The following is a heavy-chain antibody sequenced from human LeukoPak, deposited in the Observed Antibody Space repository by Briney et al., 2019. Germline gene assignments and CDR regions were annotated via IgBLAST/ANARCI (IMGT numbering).Heavy chain of an antibody. V-gene: IGHV1-2*02. CDR2: INPNSGGT. J-gene: IGHJ6*03. CDR1: GYTFTGYY. CDR3: ATHSTRIAVRPSDYYYYMDV. D-gene: IGHD6-6*01. Sequence: ASVKVSCKASGYTFTGYYMHWVRQAPGQGLEWMGWINPNSGGTNYAQKFQGRVTMTRDTSISTAYMELSRLRSDDTAVYYCATHSTRIAVRPSDYYYYMDVWGKGTTVTVSS.